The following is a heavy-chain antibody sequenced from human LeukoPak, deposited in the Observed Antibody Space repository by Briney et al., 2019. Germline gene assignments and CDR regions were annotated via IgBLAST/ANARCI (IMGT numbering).Heavy chain of an antibody. D-gene: IGHD2-2*01. CDR2: IYYSGST. J-gene: IGHJ4*02. CDR1: GGSISSGDYY. Sequence: KASETLSLTCTVSGGSISSGDYYWSWIRQPPGKGLEWIGYIYYSGSTYYNPSLKSRVTISVDTSKNQFSLKLSSVTAADTAVYYCARECSSTSCPQDYRGQGALVTVSS. CDR3: ARECSSTSCPQDY. V-gene: IGHV4-30-4*01.